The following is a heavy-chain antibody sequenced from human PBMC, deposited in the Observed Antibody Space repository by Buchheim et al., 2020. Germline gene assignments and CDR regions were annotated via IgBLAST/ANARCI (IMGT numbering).Heavy chain of an antibody. CDR1: GGSITITNSY. V-gene: IGHV4-39*01. D-gene: IGHD2-15*01. CDR2: IYYSGDT. Sequence: QLQESGPGLVKPSGTLSLTCTVSGGSITITNSYWGWIRQPPGKGLEWIGSIYYSGDTYSSPSLRSRVSISLDTAKNQFSLKLRSVTAADTAIYYCARHCSGGNCYHISALDNWGQG. J-gene: IGHJ4*02. CDR3: ARHCSGGNCYHISALDN.